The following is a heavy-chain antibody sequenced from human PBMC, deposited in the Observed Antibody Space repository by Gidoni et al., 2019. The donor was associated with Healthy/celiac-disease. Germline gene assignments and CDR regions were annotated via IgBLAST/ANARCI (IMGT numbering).Heavy chain of an antibody. CDR1: GGSISSSSYY. CDR3: ARPTSVASQRYYYYYGMDV. J-gene: IGHJ6*02. V-gene: IGHV4-39*01. CDR2: IYYSGST. Sequence: QLQLQESGPGLVKPSETLSLTCTVSGGSISSSSYYWGWIRQPPGKGLEWIGSIYYSGSTYYNPSLKSRVTISVDTSKNQFSLILSSVTAADTAVYYCARPTSVASQRYYYYYGMDVWGQGTTVTVSS. D-gene: IGHD1-1*01.